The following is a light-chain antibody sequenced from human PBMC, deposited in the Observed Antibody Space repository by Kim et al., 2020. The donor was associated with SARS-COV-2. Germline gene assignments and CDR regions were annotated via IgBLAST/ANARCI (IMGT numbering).Light chain of an antibody. V-gene: IGKV3-20*01. Sequence: ESVLTQSPGTLSLSPGDRVTLSCRASQTISGNSLAWYQQKPSQAPRLLIYAASTRATGIPNRFRGSGSGTEFTLTVTRLEPEDFAVYYCQQYGTSITFGGGTKVDIK. J-gene: IGKJ4*01. CDR2: AAS. CDR1: QTISGNS. CDR3: QQYGTSIT.